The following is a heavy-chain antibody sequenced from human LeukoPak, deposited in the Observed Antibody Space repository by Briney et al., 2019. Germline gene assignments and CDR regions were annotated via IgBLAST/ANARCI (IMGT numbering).Heavy chain of an antibody. CDR3: ARDSRTGYCSGGSCYGWLDP. V-gene: IGHV1-18*04. J-gene: IGHJ5*02. Sequence: ASVKVSCKTSGYTFTSYGFSWVRQAPGQGLEWMGWISAQNGNTNYAPKLQGRVTMTTDIFTGTAYMELRSLRSDDTAVYYCARDSRTGYCSGGSCYGWLDPWGQGTLVTVSS. CDR2: ISAQNGNT. CDR1: GYTFTSYG. D-gene: IGHD2-15*01.